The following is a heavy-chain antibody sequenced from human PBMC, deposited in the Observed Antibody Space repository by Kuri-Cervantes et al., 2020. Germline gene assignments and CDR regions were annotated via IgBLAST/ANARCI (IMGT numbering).Heavy chain of an antibody. Sequence: GESLKISCAASGFTFSSYAMSWVRQAPGKGLEWVSAISGSGGSTYYADSVKGRFTISRDNSKNTLYLQMNSLTADDTAVYYCAVDSGGYAEHYWGQGTLVTVSS. CDR2: ISGSGGST. V-gene: IGHV3-23*01. CDR1: GFTFSSYA. CDR3: AVDSGGYAEHY. J-gene: IGHJ4*02. D-gene: IGHD5-12*01.